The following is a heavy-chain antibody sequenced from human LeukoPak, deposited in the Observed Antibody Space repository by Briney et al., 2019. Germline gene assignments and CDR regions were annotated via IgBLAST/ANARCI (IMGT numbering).Heavy chain of an antibody. D-gene: IGHD3-10*01. J-gene: IGHJ4*02. CDR1: GFTFSDYY. CDR2: ISSSGYSI. Sequence: PGGSLRLSRAASGFTFSDYYMSWIRQAPGKGLEWVSYISSSGYSIYSADSVKGRFSISRDNAKNSLYLQMNSLRAEDTAVYYCARDRYGSESYYSFDYWGQGTLVTVSS. CDR3: ARDRYGSESYYSFDY. V-gene: IGHV3-11*01.